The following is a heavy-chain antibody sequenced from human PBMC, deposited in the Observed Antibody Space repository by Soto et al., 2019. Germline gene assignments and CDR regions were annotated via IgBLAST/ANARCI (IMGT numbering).Heavy chain of an antibody. J-gene: IGHJ6*02. D-gene: IGHD2-15*01. CDR2: INPSGGST. CDR3: ARGEGVYCSGGSCYSGYYYYGMDV. CDR1: GYTFTSYY. V-gene: IGHV1-46*01. Sequence: QVQLVQSGAEVKKPGASVKVSCKASGYTFTSYYMHWVRQAPGQGLEWMGIINPSGGSTSYAQKCQGRVTMTRDTSTSTVYMELSSLRSEDTAVYYCARGEGVYCSGGSCYSGYYYYGMDVWGQGTTVTVSS.